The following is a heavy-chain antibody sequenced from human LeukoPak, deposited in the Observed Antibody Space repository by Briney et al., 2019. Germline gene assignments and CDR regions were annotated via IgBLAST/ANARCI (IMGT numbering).Heavy chain of an antibody. V-gene: IGHV3-66*01. D-gene: IGHD4-17*01. CDR3: ARAPSPLKTTVTTGDDY. CDR1: GVTVTSNY. Sequence: WGPLSLSCTDSGVTVTSNYWSWGRQPPGKGLEWVSIIYSGGTTYYADSVKGRFTISRDNSKNTLYLQMNSLRAEDTAVYYCARAPSPLKTTVTTGDDYWGQGTLVTVSS. J-gene: IGHJ4*02. CDR2: IYSGGTT.